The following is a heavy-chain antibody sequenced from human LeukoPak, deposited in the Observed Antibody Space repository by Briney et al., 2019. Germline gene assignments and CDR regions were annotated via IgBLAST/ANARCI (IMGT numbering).Heavy chain of an antibody. V-gene: IGHV3-23*01. CDR1: GFTFSSYA. Sequence: GGSLRLSCAASGFTFSSYAMSWVRQAPGKGLEWVSGIGGSSDSTYYADSVEGRFTISRDNSKNTLYLQMNSLRAEDTAVYYCANQVGATFNWGQGTLVTVSS. J-gene: IGHJ4*02. CDR3: ANQVGATFN. D-gene: IGHD1-26*01. CDR2: IGGSSDST.